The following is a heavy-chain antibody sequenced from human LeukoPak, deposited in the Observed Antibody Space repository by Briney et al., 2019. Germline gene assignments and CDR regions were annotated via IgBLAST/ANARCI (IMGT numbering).Heavy chain of an antibody. J-gene: IGHJ4*02. V-gene: IGHV1-18*04. CDR2: ISAYNGNT. CDR1: GYTFTSYG. CDR3: ARESCSSTSCPVDY. D-gene: IGHD2-2*01. Sequence: VASVKVSCKASGYTFTSYGISRVRRAPGQGLEWMGWISAYNGNTNYAQKLQGRVTMTTDTSTSTAYMELRSLRSDDTAVYYCARESCSSTSCPVDYWGQGTLVTVSS.